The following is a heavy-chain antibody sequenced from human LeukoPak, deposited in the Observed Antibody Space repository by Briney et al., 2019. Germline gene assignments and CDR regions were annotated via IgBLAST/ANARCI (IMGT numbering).Heavy chain of an antibody. CDR2: IYYNGIT. V-gene: IGHV4-59*08. D-gene: IGHD6-25*01. CDR1: GGSINSYY. CDR3: ARQNPPGSKKGWFDP. Sequence: SETLSLTCTVSGGSINSYYWTWIRQPPGKGLEWIACIYYNGITNYKSSLKSRLTISVDTSKNQFSLRLRSVTAADTAVYYCARQNPPGSKKGWFDPWGQGTPVTVSS. J-gene: IGHJ5*02.